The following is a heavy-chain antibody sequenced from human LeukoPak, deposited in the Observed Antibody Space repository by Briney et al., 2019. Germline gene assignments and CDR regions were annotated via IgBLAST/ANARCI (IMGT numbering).Heavy chain of an antibody. CDR3: TRHLDGIAAYDY. CDR2: IGSKAFDYAT. D-gene: IGHD6-13*01. V-gene: IGHV3-73*01. CDR1: GFTFSGCA. J-gene: IGHJ4*02. Sequence: GGALRLSCAASGFTFSGCAVHWVRQAPGKGLEWVGRIGSKAFDYATVYAASVEGRFTISRDDSKHTAFLQMNSLKTEDTAVYYCTRHLDGIAAYDYWGQGSLVTVSS.